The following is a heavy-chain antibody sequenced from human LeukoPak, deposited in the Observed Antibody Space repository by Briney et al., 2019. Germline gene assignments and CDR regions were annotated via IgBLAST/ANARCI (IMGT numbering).Heavy chain of an antibody. V-gene: IGHV3-7*05. J-gene: IGHJ4*02. CDR1: GFTFSSCW. CDR2: IKQDGNEK. Sequence: GGSLRLSCAASGFTFSSCWMTWVRQAPGKGLEWVANIKQDGNEKYYVDSVKGRFSISRDNAKNSVYLQMNSLRAEDTAVYYCAKEETTVVTPGLDHWGQGALVTVSS. D-gene: IGHD4-23*01. CDR3: AKEETTVVTPGLDH.